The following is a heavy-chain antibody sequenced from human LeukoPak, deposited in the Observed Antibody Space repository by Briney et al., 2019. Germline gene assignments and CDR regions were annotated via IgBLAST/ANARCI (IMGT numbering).Heavy chain of an antibody. Sequence: SETLSLTCTVSGGSISSYYWSWIRQPAGKGLEWIGRIYTSGSTNYNPSLKSRVTISLDTSKNQFSLKLSSVTAADTAVYYCARDINVDTTNYNWFDPWGQGTLVTVSS. J-gene: IGHJ5*02. CDR3: ARDINVDTTNYNWFDP. CDR1: GGSISSYY. D-gene: IGHD5-18*01. CDR2: IYTSGST. V-gene: IGHV4-4*07.